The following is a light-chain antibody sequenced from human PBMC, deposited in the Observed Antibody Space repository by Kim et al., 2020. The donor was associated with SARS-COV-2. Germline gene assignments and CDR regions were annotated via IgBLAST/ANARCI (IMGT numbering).Light chain of an antibody. V-gene: IGLV2-8*01. J-gene: IGLJ3*02. CDR3: SSSTGTIVL. CDR2: EVT. CDR1: SSAIGDYNY. Sequence: QSALTQPPSASGSPGQSVTISCTGTSSAIGDYNYVSWYQQHPGKAPRLIIYEVTERTSGVPDRFSGSKSDNTASLTVSGLQADDEADYYCSSSTGTIVLFGGGTQLTVL.